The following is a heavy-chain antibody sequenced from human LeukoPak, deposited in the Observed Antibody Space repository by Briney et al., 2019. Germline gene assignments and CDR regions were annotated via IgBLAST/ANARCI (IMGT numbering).Heavy chain of an antibody. D-gene: IGHD5-24*01. V-gene: IGHV4-59*01. J-gene: IGHJ3*02. Sequence: SETLSLTCTVSGGSISSYYWSWIRQPPGKGLEWIGYIYYSGSTNYNPSLKSRVTISVDTSKNQFSLKLSSVTAEDTAVYYCAREGIDGYHKRKAFDIWGQGTMVTVSS. CDR3: AREGIDGYHKRKAFDI. CDR1: GGSISSYY. CDR2: IYYSGST.